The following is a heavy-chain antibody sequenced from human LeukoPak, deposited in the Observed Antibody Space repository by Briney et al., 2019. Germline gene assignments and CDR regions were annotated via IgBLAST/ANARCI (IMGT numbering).Heavy chain of an antibody. CDR2: IHHSGSTY. Sequence: PSQTLPLTCTVSGGSISSGDYYWSWIRQPPGKGLEWIGYIHHSGSTYYYNPSLKSRVTMSVDTSRNQFSLKLSSVSAADTAVYYCVRDRSRPNPFFDWWGQGTLVTVSS. CDR3: VRDRSRPNPFFDW. D-gene: IGHD6-13*01. CDR1: GGSISSGDYY. V-gene: IGHV4-30-4*01. J-gene: IGHJ4*02.